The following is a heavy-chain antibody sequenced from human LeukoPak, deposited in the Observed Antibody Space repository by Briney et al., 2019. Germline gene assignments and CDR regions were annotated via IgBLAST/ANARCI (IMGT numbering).Heavy chain of an antibody. V-gene: IGHV5-51*01. Sequence: GESLKISCKGSGYSFTSYWIGWVRPMPGKGLEWMGIIYPGDSDTRYSPSFQGQVTISADKSISTAYLQWSSLKASDTAMYYCARHVVSSSWYVYYYYGMDVWGQGTTVTVSS. J-gene: IGHJ6*02. CDR3: ARHVVSSSWYVYYYYGMDV. D-gene: IGHD6-13*01. CDR1: GYSFTSYW. CDR2: IYPGDSDT.